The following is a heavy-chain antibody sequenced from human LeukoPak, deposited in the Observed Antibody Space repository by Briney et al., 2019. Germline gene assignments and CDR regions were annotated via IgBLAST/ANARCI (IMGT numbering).Heavy chain of an antibody. J-gene: IGHJ4*02. Sequence: ASVKVSCKASEYTFTGYYMHWVRQAPGQGLEWMGWINPNSGGTNYAQKFQGRVTMTRDTFISTAYMELSRLRSDDTAVYYCARDLIGSASSYSSGAWDYWGQGTLVTVSS. CDR2: INPNSGGT. CDR3: ARDLIGSASSYSSGAWDY. CDR1: EYTFTGYY. V-gene: IGHV1-2*02. D-gene: IGHD3-22*01.